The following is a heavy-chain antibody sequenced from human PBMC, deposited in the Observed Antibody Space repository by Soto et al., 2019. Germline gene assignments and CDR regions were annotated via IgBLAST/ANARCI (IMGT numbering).Heavy chain of an antibody. CDR2: IRSKANNYAT. D-gene: IGHD1-26*01. J-gene: IGHJ5*02. V-gene: IGHV3-73*01. Sequence: EVQLVESGGGLVQPGGSLKLSCAASGFTFSSFAMHWVRQASGKGLEWVVRIRSKANNYATEYAASGKGRFTIPRGDSKNPGHFSIDNLGTEDTAVYYGPQMCYLCGVGRLDPGGKVTLVTVCS. CDR1: GFTFSSFA. CDR3: PQMCYLCGVGRLDP.